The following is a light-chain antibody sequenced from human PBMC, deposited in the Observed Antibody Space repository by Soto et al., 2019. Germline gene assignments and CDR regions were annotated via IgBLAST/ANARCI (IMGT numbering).Light chain of an antibody. V-gene: IGKV3-20*01. CDR1: QSVSSNY. J-gene: IGKJ3*01. CDR3: QQYGRSPGT. CDR2: GAS. Sequence: EIVLTQSPGTLSLSPGERATLSCRASQSVSSNYLAWYQQKPGQAPRLLIYGASSRATGIPDRFSRSGSGTEFTLTISRLEPEDFAVYYCQQYGRSPGTFGPGTTVDVK.